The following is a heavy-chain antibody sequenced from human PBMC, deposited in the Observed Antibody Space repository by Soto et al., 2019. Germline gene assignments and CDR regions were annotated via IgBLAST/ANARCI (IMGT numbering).Heavy chain of an antibody. CDR2: IYYSGST. Sequence: SETLSLTCTVSGGSISSYYWSWIRQPPGKGLEWIGYIYYSGSTNYNPSLKSRVTISVDTSKNQFSLKLSSVTAADTAVYYCARGELRYFDWLLKDYYGMDVWGQGTTVTVSS. J-gene: IGHJ6*02. CDR3: ARGELRYFDWLLKDYYGMDV. CDR1: GGSISSYY. V-gene: IGHV4-59*01. D-gene: IGHD3-9*01.